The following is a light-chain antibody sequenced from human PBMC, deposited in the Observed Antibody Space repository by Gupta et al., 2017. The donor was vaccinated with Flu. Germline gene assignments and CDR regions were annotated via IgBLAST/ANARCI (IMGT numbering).Light chain of an antibody. V-gene: IGLV3-25*02. CDR2: KDS. CDR3: QAGDSSGTSVV. J-gene: IGLJ2*01. CDR1: GLSRQY. Sequence: ELPQTPSVSVSPGQTARITCSGEGLSRQYRYWYQQKPDQAPIVVMYKDSERPAVIPDRFSGSGSGTTDALTISGVQPEDEADYYCQAGDSSGTSVVFGGGTKLTVL.